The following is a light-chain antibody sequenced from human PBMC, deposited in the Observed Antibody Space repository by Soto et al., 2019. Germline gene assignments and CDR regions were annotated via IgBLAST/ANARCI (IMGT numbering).Light chain of an antibody. J-gene: IGLJ2*01. CDR3: ETWDINTHVV. CDR2: LEGCGSF. Sequence: QLVLTQSSSASASLGSSVKLTCTLSSGHSSYIIAWHQQQPGKAPRYLMNLEGCGSFNKGSGVPDRFSGSSSGADRYLTISNLQFEDEADYYCETWDINTHVVFGGGTKLTVL. CDR1: SGHSSYI. V-gene: IGLV4-60*02.